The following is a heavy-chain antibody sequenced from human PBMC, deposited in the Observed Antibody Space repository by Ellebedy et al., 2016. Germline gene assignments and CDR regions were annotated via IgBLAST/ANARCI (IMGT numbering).Heavy chain of an antibody. CDR1: GFTFSSYG. CDR3: AKDGGLGRWLLGWYFDL. V-gene: IGHV3-30*18. Sequence: GESLKISXAASGFTFSSYGMHWVRRAPGKGLEWVAVISFDGSNKYYADSVKGRFTISRDNSKNTLYLQMNSLRAEDTAVYYCAKDGGLGRWLLGWYFDLWGRGTLVTVSS. CDR2: ISFDGSNK. D-gene: IGHD5-24*01. J-gene: IGHJ2*01.